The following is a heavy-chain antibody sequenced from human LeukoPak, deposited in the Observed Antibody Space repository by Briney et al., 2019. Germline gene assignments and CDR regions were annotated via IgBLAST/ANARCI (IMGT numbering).Heavy chain of an antibody. CDR2: ISYDGSNK. V-gene: IGHV3-30*14. D-gene: IGHD4-23*01. CDR1: GFTFSSYA. Sequence: GGSLRLSCAASGFTFSSYAMHWVRQAPGKGLEWVAVISYDGSNKYYADSVKGRFTISRDNSKNTLFLQMNSLRVEDTAVYYCVGYGGNSFWGQGTLVTVSS. J-gene: IGHJ4*02. CDR3: VGYGGNSF.